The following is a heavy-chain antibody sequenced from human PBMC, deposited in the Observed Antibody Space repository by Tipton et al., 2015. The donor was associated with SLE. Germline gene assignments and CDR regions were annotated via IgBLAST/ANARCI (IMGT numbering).Heavy chain of an antibody. CDR2: IYSDGSST. J-gene: IGHJ4*02. CDR1: GFTFNTYW. Sequence: SLRLSCAASGFTFNTYWMHWVRQGPGKGLVWVSRIYSDGSSTNYADSVKGRFTISRDNAESMLYLEMNSLRAEDTAVYYCVRDWQLDYFDYWGQGTLVTVSS. CDR3: VRDWQLDYFDY. V-gene: IGHV3-74*01. D-gene: IGHD6-13*01.